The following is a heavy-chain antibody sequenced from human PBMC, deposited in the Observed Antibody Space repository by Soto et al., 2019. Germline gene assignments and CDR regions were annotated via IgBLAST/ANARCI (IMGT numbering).Heavy chain of an antibody. Sequence: WGSRILSCAASGFTFTTDAMSWVRQAPGKGLEWVSGTSASGSSTYYAGSVKGRFTISRDNSKNTLYLQMNSLRADDTAVYYCAKDLGASSSWFFFNSWGQGNLVTVSS. CDR2: TSASGSST. CDR1: GFTFTTDA. CDR3: AKDLGASSSWFFFNS. V-gene: IGHV3-23*01. J-gene: IGHJ4*02. D-gene: IGHD6-13*01.